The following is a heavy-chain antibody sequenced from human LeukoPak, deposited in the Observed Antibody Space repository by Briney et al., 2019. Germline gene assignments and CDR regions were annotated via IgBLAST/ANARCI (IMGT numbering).Heavy chain of an antibody. J-gene: IGHJ6*03. V-gene: IGHV4-34*12. CDR1: GGSFSGYY. CDR2: IIHSGST. D-gene: IGHD3-10*01. Sequence: NTSETLSLTCAVYGGSFSGYYWSWIRQPPGKGLEWIGEIIHSGSTYYNPSLKSRVTISVDTSKNQLSLKLSAVTAADTAVYYCASVRRGFGESSKYYSYYYMDVWGNGTTVPIS. CDR3: ASVRRGFGESSKYYSYYYMDV.